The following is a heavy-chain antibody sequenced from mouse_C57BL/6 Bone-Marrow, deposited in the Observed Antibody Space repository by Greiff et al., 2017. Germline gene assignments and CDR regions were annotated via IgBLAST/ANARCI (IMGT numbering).Heavy chain of an antibody. V-gene: IGHV5-4*03. CDR2: ISDGGSYT. CDR1: GFTFSSYA. D-gene: IGHD1-1*01. CDR3: ANYGSSRYWYFDV. J-gene: IGHJ1*03. Sequence: EVKLVESGGGLVKPGGSLKLSCAASGFTFSSYAMSWVRQTPEKRLEWVATISDGGSYTYYPDNVKGRFTISRDNAKNNLYLQMSHLKSEDTAMYYGANYGSSRYWYFDVWGTGTTVTVSS.